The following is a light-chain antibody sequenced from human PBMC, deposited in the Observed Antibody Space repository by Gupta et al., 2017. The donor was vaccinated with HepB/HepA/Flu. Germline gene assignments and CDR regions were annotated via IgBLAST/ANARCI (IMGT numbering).Light chain of an antibody. Sequence: QSALTQPASVSASPGQSITISCTGTSSDVGGYNYVSWYQQHPGKAPKLMFYDVSNRPSGVSNRFSGTNSGNTASLTISGLQAEDEAYYYCSSYTSSSTLGVFGGGTKLTVL. V-gene: IGLV2-14*03. CDR1: SSDVGGYNY. CDR2: DVS. CDR3: SSYTSSSTLGV. J-gene: IGLJ3*02.